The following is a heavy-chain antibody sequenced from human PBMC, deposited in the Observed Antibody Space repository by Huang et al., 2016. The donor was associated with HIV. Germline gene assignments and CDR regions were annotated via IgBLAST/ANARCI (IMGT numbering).Heavy chain of an antibody. CDR3: ARHREGPVAYYSGWGSHLNYMDV. D-gene: IGHD3-10*01. V-gene: IGHV4-39*01. J-gene: IGHJ6*03. CDR1: GGSIRSSDYH. CDR2: IYYKGST. Sequence: QLLLQESGPGLVKPSEALALTCAVSGGSIRSSDYHWGWIRQPPGKGLEWIGSIYYKGSTHYSPSLKGRVTIAVDTSKNRFFLILTSMTAADTAVYYCARHREGPVAYYSGWGSHLNYMDVWGRGRTVVVSS.